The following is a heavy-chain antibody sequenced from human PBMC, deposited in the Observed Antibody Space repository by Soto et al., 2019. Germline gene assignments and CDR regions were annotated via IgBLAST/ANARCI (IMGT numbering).Heavy chain of an antibody. J-gene: IGHJ4*02. CDR3: ARLEGSGWTFDY. D-gene: IGHD6-19*01. CDR2: VYYGGSI. Sequence: PSETLSLTCTVSGGSITFHSWSWIRQPPGKGLEWIGNVYYGGSINYNPSLKSRVTISLDTSENRFSLRLNSVTAADTAVYYCARLEGSGWTFDYWGQGTLVTVSS. V-gene: IGHV4-59*11. CDR1: GGSITFHS.